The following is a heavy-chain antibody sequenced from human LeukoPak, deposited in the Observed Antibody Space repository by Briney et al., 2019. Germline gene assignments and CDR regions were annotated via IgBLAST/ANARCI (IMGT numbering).Heavy chain of an antibody. CDR3: ATDVDTAMGLDY. CDR1: GGSFSGYY. V-gene: IGHV4-34*01. Sequence: SETLSLTCAVYGGSFSGYYWSWIRQPPGKGLEWIGEINHSGSTNYNPSLKSRVTISVDTSKNQFSLKLSSVTAADTAVYYCATDVDTAMGLDYWGQGTLVTVSS. CDR2: INHSGST. D-gene: IGHD5-18*01. J-gene: IGHJ4*02.